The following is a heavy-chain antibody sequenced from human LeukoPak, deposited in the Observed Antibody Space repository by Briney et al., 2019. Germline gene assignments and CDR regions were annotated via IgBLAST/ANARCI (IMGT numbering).Heavy chain of an antibody. D-gene: IGHD1-26*01. J-gene: IGHJ4*02. CDR2: IYTSGST. CDR1: GGSISSSSYY. CDR3: ARGPRIVGATGHFDY. V-gene: IGHV4-61*02. Sequence: KTSQTLSLTCTVSGGSISSSSYYWSWIRQPAGKGLEWIGRIYTSGSTNYNPSLKSRVTISVDTSKNQFSLKLSSVTAADTAVYYCARGPRIVGATGHFDYWGQGTLVTVSS.